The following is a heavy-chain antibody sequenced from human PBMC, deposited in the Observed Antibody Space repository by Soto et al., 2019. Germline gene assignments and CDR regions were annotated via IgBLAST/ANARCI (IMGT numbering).Heavy chain of an antibody. CDR1: GFTFSSSW. V-gene: IGHV3-74*01. Sequence: GGSLRLSCAASGFTFSSSWIHWVRQAPGKGLVWVSGINSLGTTTSYADSVKGRFTISRDNAKNTVYLQLSSLRAEDTAVYYCGRFRYGDYEKWGQGTLVTVS. J-gene: IGHJ1*01. CDR2: INSLGTTT. D-gene: IGHD4-17*01. CDR3: GRFRYGDYEK.